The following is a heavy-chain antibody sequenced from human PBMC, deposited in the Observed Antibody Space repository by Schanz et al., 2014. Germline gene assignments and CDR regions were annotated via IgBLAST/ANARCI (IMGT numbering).Heavy chain of an antibody. Sequence: EVQLLESGGGLVQPGGSLRLSCAASGFTFSSYAMSWVRQAPGKGLEWVSAINTGVNTYYADSVRGRFTISRDNSKNTLYLQMNSLRPEDTAVYYCARIGGSVFDYWAQGTLGTVSS. CDR3: ARIGGSVFDY. CDR1: GFTFSSYA. J-gene: IGHJ4*02. D-gene: IGHD3-10*01. CDR2: INTGVNT. V-gene: IGHV3-23*01.